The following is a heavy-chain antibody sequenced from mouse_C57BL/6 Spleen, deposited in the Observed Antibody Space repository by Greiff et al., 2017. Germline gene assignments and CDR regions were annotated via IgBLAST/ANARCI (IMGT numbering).Heavy chain of an antibody. Sequence: VQLQQPGAELVKPGASVKMSCTASGYTFTSYWITWVKQRPGQGLEWIGDIYPGSGSTNYNEKFKSKATLTVDTSSSTAYMQLSSLTSEDSAVYYCARQEAEDAMDYWGQGTSVTVSS. CDR3: ARQEAEDAMDY. J-gene: IGHJ4*01. V-gene: IGHV1-55*01. D-gene: IGHD3-2*02. CDR1: GYTFTSYW. CDR2: IYPGSGST.